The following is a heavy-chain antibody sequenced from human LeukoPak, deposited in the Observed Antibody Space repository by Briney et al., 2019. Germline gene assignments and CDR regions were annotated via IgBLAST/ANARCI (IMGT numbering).Heavy chain of an antibody. CDR2: ISGSGGST. CDR3: AKSGGLSGSGRLAMDV. J-gene: IGHJ6*02. D-gene: IGHD3-10*01. Sequence: PGGSLRLSCAASGFTFSTYAMSWVRLAPGKGLEWVSGISGSGGSTYYADSVKGRFTSSRDNSNNTPYVQMNSLRVEDTAVYYCAKSGGLSGSGRLAMDVWGQGTTVTVSS. CDR1: GFTFSTYA. V-gene: IGHV3-23*01.